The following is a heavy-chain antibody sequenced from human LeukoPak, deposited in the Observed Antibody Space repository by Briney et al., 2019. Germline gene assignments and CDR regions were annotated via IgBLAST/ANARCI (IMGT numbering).Heavy chain of an antibody. V-gene: IGHV4-34*01. D-gene: IGHD3-22*01. CDR2: INNSGSS. CDR1: SGSFSGYY. Sequence: SETLSLTCAVYSGSFSGYYWNWIRQPPGKGLEWIGEINNSGSSNYNPSLKSRVTISLDTSKNQFSLKLTSVTAADTAVYYCARANYYDSIGYSRGAFDIWGQGTMVTVSS. J-gene: IGHJ3*02. CDR3: ARANYYDSIGYSRGAFDI.